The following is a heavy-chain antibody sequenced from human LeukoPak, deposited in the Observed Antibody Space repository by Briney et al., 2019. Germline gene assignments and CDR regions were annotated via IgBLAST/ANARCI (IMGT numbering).Heavy chain of an antibody. CDR1: GFTFSSYA. CDR3: ARDKDAFDI. Sequence: PGGSLRLSCAASGFTFSSYAMHWVRQAPGKGLEWVTVISYDGNNKYYADSVKGRFTISRDNAKNSLYLQMNSLRAEDTAVYYCARDKDAFDIWGQGTMVTVSS. V-gene: IGHV3-30*04. CDR2: ISYDGNNK. J-gene: IGHJ3*02.